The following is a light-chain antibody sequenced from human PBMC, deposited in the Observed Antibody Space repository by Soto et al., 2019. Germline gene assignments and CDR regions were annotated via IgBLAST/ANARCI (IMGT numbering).Light chain of an antibody. J-gene: IGKJ5*01. Sequence: ALQMTQSPSSFSASTGDTVTITCRASQGISNYLVWYQQKPGKAPKLLIYAASTLQSGVPSRFSGSGSGTDFTLTISRLQSEDFASYYCQQYSSYPVTFGQGTRLEI. V-gene: IGKV1-8*01. CDR3: QQYSSYPVT. CDR2: AAS. CDR1: QGISNY.